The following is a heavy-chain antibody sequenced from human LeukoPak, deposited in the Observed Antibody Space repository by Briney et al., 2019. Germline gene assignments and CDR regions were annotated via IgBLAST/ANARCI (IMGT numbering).Heavy chain of an antibody. V-gene: IGHV4-34*01. CDR1: GGSFRGYY. Sequence: SETLSLTCAVYGGSFRGYYWSWIRQPPGKGLEWIGEINHSGSTNYNPSLKSRVTISVDTSKNQFSLKLSSVTAADTAVYYCARGPGSSIDYWGQGTLVTVSS. J-gene: IGHJ4*02. D-gene: IGHD3-10*01. CDR2: INHSGST. CDR3: ARGPGSSIDY.